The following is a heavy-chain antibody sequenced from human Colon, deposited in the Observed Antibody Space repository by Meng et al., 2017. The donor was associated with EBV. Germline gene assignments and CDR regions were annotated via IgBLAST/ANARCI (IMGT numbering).Heavy chain of an antibody. CDR1: GASFSGYY. CDR3: LRGSGGSV. CDR2: VNPSGST. Sequence: QVQVQQWGAGLLKPLGTLSLTCGVYGASFSGYYWSWIRQPPGKGLEWIGEVNPSGSTNYSPSLKSRVTISVDTSKNQFSLKLTSVTAADTAVYHCLRGSGGSVWGQGTLVTVSS. V-gene: IGHV4-34*01. J-gene: IGHJ1*01. D-gene: IGHD3-10*01.